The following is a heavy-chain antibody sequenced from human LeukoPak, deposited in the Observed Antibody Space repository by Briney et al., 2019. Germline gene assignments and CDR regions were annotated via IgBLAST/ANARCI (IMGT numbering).Heavy chain of an antibody. V-gene: IGHV3-23*01. CDR2: ISGSGGST. D-gene: IGHD3-22*01. Sequence: GGSLRLSCAASGFTFSSYAMSWVRQAPGKGLEWVSAISGSGGSTYYADSVKARFTISRENSKKTLYLQMTSLRAEDTAVYYCAKINYYDSSGYYYPPRYFDYWGQGTLVTVSS. J-gene: IGHJ4*02. CDR1: GFTFSSYA. CDR3: AKINYYDSSGYYYPPRYFDY.